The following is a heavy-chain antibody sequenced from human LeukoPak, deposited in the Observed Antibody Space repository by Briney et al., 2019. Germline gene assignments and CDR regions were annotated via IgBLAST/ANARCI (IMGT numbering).Heavy chain of an antibody. CDR2: IYPSDSDT. Sequence: GESLNISCKGSGYSFTSYWIGWVRQMPGKGLEWMGIIYPSDSDTRYSPSFKGQVTISADKSISTAYLQWNSLKASDTAMYYCARHVSTFVAATGRGNYFDYWGQGTLVTVSS. V-gene: IGHV5-51*01. CDR1: GYSFTSYW. D-gene: IGHD6-13*01. J-gene: IGHJ4*02. CDR3: ARHVSTFVAATGRGNYFDY.